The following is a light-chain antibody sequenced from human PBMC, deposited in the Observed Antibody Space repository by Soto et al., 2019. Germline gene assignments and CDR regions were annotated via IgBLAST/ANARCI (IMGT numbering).Light chain of an antibody. J-gene: IGKJ1*01. CDR3: QHYNSSSEA. Sequence: DIEMTQSPSTLSGSVGDRVTITCRASQTISSWLAWYQQKTGKAPKLLIYKASTLTSGVPSRFSGSGSGTEFTLTISSLQPDDFATYYCQHYNSSSEAFGQGTKVDIK. CDR2: KAS. V-gene: IGKV1-5*03. CDR1: QTISSW.